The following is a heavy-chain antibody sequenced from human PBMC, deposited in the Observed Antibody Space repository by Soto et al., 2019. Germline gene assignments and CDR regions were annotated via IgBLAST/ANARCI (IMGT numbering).Heavy chain of an antibody. D-gene: IGHD6-19*01. CDR1: GRSVSSRSSY. Sequence: PSETLSPTCTVSGRSVSSRSSYWSWLRQPPGKGLEWIGYIYYSGSTNYNPSLKSRVTISVDTSKHQFSLTLRSVTAADTAVYYCACGTAVAVFDYWGQGTLVTVSS. J-gene: IGHJ4*02. V-gene: IGHV4-61*01. CDR2: IYYSGST. CDR3: ACGTAVAVFDY.